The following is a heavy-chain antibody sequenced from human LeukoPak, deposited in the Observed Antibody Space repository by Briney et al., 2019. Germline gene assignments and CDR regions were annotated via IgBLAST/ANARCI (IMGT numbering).Heavy chain of an antibody. CDR2: ISSSGTTI. CDR1: GFTFSSYE. J-gene: IGHJ4*02. V-gene: IGHV3-48*03. CDR3: AIGLFEEQQPY. D-gene: IGHD6-13*01. Sequence: PGGSLRLSCAASGFTFSSYEMNWVRQAPGKRLEWVSYISSSGTTIYYADSVKGRFTISRDNAKNSLYLQMNSLRAEDTAVYYCAIGLFEEQQPYWGQGTLVTVSS.